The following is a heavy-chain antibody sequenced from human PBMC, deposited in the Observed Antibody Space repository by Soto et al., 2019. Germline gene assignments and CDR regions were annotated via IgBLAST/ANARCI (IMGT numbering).Heavy chain of an antibody. CDR2: IIPIFGTA. V-gene: IGHV1-69*05. CDR1: GGTFSSYA. Sequence: SVKVSCKASGGTFSSYAISWVRQAPGQGLEWKGGIIPIFGTANYAQKFQCRVSITRSTFIDTAYLELSSLISEDTAVYYCARSNQMPFCGDDACYSLDAFDIWGQGTVVTVSS. J-gene: IGHJ3*02. D-gene: IGHD2-21*01. CDR3: ARSNQMPFCGDDACYSLDAFDI.